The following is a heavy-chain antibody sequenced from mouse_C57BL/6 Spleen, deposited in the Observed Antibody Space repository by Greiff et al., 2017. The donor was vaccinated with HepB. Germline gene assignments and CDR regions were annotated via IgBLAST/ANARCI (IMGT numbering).Heavy chain of an antibody. CDR1: GYTFTSYW. CDR3: ARKGYYDYDGFAY. CDR2: INPSNGGT. J-gene: IGHJ3*01. D-gene: IGHD2-4*01. Sequence: QVHVKQPGTELVKPGASVKLSCKASGYTFTSYWMHWVKQRPGQGLEWIGNINPSNGGTNYNEKFKSKATLTVDKSSSTAYMQLSSLTSEDSAVYYCARKGYYDYDGFAYWGQGTLVTVSA. V-gene: IGHV1-53*01.